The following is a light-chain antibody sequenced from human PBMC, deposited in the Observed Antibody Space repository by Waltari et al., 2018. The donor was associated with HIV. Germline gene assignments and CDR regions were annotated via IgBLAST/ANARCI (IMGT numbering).Light chain of an antibody. CDR3: GTWDSSLRAVV. CDR1: SSNIGNSF. CDR2: DNT. V-gene: IGLV1-51*01. Sequence: QSVLTQPPSVSAAPGQKVTISCSGTSSNIGNSFVSWYQQLPPTAPKCLIYDNTNRPSGIPDRFYGSKSGTSATLGITGLQTGDEADYYCGTWDSSLRAVVFGGGTRLTVL. J-gene: IGLJ2*01.